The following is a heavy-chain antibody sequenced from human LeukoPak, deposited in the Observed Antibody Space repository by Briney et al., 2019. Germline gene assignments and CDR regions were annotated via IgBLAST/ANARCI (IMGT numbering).Heavy chain of an antibody. CDR1: GFTFTTYE. CDR3: VRAGVEGSYSAY. D-gene: IGHD3-10*01. V-gene: IGHV3-48*03. CDR2: ISASGSSV. J-gene: IGHJ4*02. Sequence: GGSLRLSCAASGFTFTTYEMDWVRQAPGKGLEWISYISASGSSVYYADSVRGRFTISRDNAKNSLYLQMNSLRADDTAIYYCVRAGVEGSYSAYWGRGTLVAVSS.